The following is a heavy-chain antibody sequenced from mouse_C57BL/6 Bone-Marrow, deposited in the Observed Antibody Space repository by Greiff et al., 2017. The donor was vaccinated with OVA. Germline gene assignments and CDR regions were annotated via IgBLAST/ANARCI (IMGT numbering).Heavy chain of an antibody. CDR3: ARSDAYYTFFDY. Sequence: EVKLMESEGGLVQPGSSMKLSCTASGFTFSDYYMAWVRQVPEKGLEWVANINYDGSSTYYLDSLKSRFIISRDNAKIIRYLQMIRLQCADTATYYCARSDAYYTFFDYGGQGTTLTVAS. D-gene: IGHD2-3*01. V-gene: IGHV5-16*01. CDR1: GFTFSDYY. CDR2: INYDGSST. J-gene: IGHJ2*01.